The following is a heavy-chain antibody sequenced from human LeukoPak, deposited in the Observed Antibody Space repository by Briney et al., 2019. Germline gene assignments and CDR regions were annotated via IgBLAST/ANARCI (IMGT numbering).Heavy chain of an antibody. D-gene: IGHD3-22*01. CDR3: AKETLYYYDSSGSYY. CDR1: GFTFSSYA. J-gene: IGHJ4*02. CDR2: ISGSGDST. V-gene: IGHV3-23*01. Sequence: GGSLRLSCAASGFTFSSYATSWVRQAPGKGLEWVSAISGSGDSTYYADSVKGRFTISRDNSKNTLYLQMNSLRAEDTAVYYCAKETLYYYDSSGSYYWGQGTLVTVSS.